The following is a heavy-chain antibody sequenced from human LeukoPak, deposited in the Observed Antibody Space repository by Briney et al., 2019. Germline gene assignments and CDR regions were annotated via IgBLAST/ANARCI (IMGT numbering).Heavy chain of an antibody. J-gene: IGHJ5*02. CDR3: AKGPVLFDP. CDR2: ISYDGSNK. Sequence: PGRSLRLSCAASGLTFSSYGMHWVRQAPGKGLEWVAVISYDGSNKYYADSVKGRFTISRDNSKNTLYLQMNSLRAEDTAVYYCAKGPVLFDPWGQGTLVTVSS. V-gene: IGHV3-30*18. CDR1: GLTFSSYG.